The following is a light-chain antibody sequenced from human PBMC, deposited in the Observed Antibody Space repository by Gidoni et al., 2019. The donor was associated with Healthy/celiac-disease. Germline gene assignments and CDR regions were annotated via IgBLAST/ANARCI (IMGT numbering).Light chain of an antibody. CDR2: GAS. Sequence: EIVLTQSPGTLSLSPGERATLSCRASQSVSSSYLAWYQQKPGQAPRLLIYGASSRATCIPDRFSGSGAGKDFTLTISRLEPEDFAVYDCQQYGSSPPTFGPGTKVDIK. CDR1: QSVSSSY. V-gene: IGKV3-20*01. CDR3: QQYGSSPPT. J-gene: IGKJ3*01.